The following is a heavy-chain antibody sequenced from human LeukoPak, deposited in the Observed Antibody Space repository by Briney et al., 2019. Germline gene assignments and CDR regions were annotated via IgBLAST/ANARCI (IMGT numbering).Heavy chain of an antibody. J-gene: IGHJ3*02. CDR1: GFTFSIYW. CDR2: INQDGSQK. Sequence: GGSLRLSCAASGFTFSIYWMSWVRQAPGNGLEWVANINQDGSQKYYVDSVKGRFTISRDNAKNSFFLQMSSLRAEDTAVYYCTSLRTAVPHAGEAYDIWGQGTLVTVSS. V-gene: IGHV3-7*01. D-gene: IGHD2-2*01. CDR3: TSLRTAVPHAGEAYDI.